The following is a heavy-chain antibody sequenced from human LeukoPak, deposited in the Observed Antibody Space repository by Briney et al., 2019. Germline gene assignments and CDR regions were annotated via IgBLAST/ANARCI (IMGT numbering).Heavy chain of an antibody. CDR1: GFTVSSNY. D-gene: IGHD4/OR15-4a*01. J-gene: IGHJ4*02. Sequence: GGSLRLSCAASGFTVSSNYMTWLRQAPGKGLEWCSVIHSGDNTYYADSVKGRFTISRDNSKNTFYLQMNSLRVEDTAVYYCASLTRDYWGQGTLVTVSS. CDR3: ASLTRDY. V-gene: IGHV3-53*01. CDR2: IHSGDNT.